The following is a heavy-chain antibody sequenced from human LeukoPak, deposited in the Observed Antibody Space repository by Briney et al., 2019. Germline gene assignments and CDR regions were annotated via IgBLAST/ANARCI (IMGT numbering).Heavy chain of an antibody. J-gene: IGHJ4*02. CDR1: EFTFNTYA. CDR2: ISYDGSNK. Sequence: GGSLRLSCAASEFTFNTYAMHWVRQAPGKGLEWVAIISYDGSNKYYADSVKGRFTISRDNAKNSLYLQMNSLRAEDTAVYYCARVSWYGSGSSINFDYWGQGTLVTVSS. V-gene: IGHV3-30*04. D-gene: IGHD3-10*01. CDR3: ARVSWYGSGSSINFDY.